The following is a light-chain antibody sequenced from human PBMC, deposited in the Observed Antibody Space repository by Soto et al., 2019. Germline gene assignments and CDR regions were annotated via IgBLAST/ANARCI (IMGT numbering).Light chain of an antibody. Sequence: DIQMTQSPASLSASVGDRVTITCRPNQTISSYLNWYQQKRGRTPNLLIYATSNLQSGVPSRFGGSGSGTDFTLTISSLQPDDFATYYCQQSFSTPHTFGRGTKLELK. CDR3: QQSFSTPHT. J-gene: IGKJ2*01. V-gene: IGKV1-39*01. CDR1: QTISSY. CDR2: ATS.